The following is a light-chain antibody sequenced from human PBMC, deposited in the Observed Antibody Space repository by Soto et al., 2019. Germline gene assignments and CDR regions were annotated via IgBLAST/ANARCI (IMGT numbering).Light chain of an antibody. CDR3: HQYDSAPALT. CDR2: WAS. CDR1: QSVLYSSNNKNY. V-gene: IGKV4-1*01. Sequence: DIVMTQSPDSLAVSLGERATINCKSSQSVLYSSNNKNYLAWYQQKPGQPPKLLIYWASTRESGVPDRFSGSGSMTDSTPTIRSRQPEEGAGYYGHQYDSAPALTFGGGIKVEIK. J-gene: IGKJ4*01.